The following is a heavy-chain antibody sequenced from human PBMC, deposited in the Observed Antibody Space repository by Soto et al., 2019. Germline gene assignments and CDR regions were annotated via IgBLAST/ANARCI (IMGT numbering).Heavy chain of an antibody. CDR1: GFSLSTGGRG. CDR2: IYWNDDE. D-gene: IGHD4-17*01. Sequence: QITLKESGPTLVKPTQTLTLTCSFSGFSLSTGGRGVGWIRQPPGKALEWLALIYWNDDERYSPSLKNRLTITKDTSKNQVVLTLTNMDPVDTATYYCAHRGYGNYPRDNWFDPWGQGTLVTVFS. J-gene: IGHJ5*02. V-gene: IGHV2-5*01. CDR3: AHRGYGNYPRDNWFDP.